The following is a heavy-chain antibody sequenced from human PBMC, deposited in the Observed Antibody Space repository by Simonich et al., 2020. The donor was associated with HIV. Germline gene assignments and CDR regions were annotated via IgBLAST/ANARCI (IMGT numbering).Heavy chain of an antibody. J-gene: IGHJ1*01. V-gene: IGHV4-34*01. CDR3: ARLTAGGLGEYFQH. CDR2: INHSGST. CDR1: GGSLSGYY. Sequence: QVQLQQWGAGLLKPSETLSLTCAVYGGSLSGYYWIWIRQPPGKGLEWIGEINHSGSTNYNPSLKSRVTISVDTSKNQFSLKLSSVTAADTAVYYCARLTAGGLGEYFQHWGQGTLVTVSS. D-gene: IGHD6-13*01.